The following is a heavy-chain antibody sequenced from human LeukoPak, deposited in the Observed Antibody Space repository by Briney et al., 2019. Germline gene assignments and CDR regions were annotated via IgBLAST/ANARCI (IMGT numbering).Heavy chain of an antibody. CDR3: VRDLDY. CDR1: GFTFSSCW. J-gene: IGHJ4*02. Sequence: PGGSLRLSCTASGFTFSSCWMSWVRQAPGKGLEWVANIKQDGGDKYYVDSVKGRFTISRDNAKNSLYLQMNSLRAEDTAMYYCVRDLDYWGQGTLVTVSS. V-gene: IGHV3-7*03. CDR2: IKQDGGDK.